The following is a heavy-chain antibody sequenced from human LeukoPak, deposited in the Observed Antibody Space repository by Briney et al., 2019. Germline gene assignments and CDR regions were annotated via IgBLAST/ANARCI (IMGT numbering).Heavy chain of an antibody. CDR3: ARRYSSGWYEFY. CDR1: GGSISSSSYY. D-gene: IGHD6-19*01. J-gene: IGHJ4*02. Sequence: SETLSLTCTVSGGSISSSSYYWGWIRQPPGEGLEWIGSIYYSGSTYYNPSLKSRVTISVDTSKNQFSLKLSSVTAADTAVYYCARRYSSGWYEFYWGQGTLVTVSS. CDR2: IYYSGST. V-gene: IGHV4-39*07.